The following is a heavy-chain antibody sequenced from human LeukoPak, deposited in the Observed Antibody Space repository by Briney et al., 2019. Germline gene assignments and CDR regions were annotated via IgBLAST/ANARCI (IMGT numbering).Heavy chain of an antibody. CDR3: ARGLRRGELSS. CDR1: RSLVTGYY. CDR2: INPNSGGT. V-gene: IGHV1-2*02. Sequence: SVKPCCTASRSLVTGYYMHSVRQAPGHGLEWRGWINPNSGGTNYAQTFQGTVTMTRDTSISTAYMELSRLRSDDTAVYCCARGLRRGELSSWGEGTLVTVSS. D-gene: IGHD3-16*02. J-gene: IGHJ5*02.